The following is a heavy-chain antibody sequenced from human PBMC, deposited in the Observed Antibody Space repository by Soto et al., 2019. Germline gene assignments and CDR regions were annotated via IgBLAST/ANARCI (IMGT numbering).Heavy chain of an antibody. Sequence: QITLKESGPALVKPTQTLTLTCTFSGFSLTTSGVGVDWIRQSPGKALEWLARIYWDDDKRYSPSLKRRLSIPKDTSKNQVVLAMHNMDPVATATYYCARTVAATPLILDSWGQGTLVTVSS. V-gene: IGHV2-5*02. CDR1: GFSLTTSGVG. CDR2: IYWDDDK. CDR3: ARTVAATPLILDS. D-gene: IGHD4-4*01. J-gene: IGHJ4*02.